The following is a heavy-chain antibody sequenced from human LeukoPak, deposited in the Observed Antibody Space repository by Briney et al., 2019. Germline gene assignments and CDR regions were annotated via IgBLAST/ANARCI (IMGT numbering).Heavy chain of an antibody. CDR2: IYHSGIA. CDR1: GDSITSGDYY. Sequence: SQTLSLTCTVSGDSITSGDYYWSWIRQPPGKGLGWTGYIYHSGIAYYHPSPKSRVSISVDTSKNQFSLNLNSVTAADTAVYYCGRAVQASLQPRFDPWGQGTLVTVSS. D-gene: IGHD1-1*01. J-gene: IGHJ5*02. CDR3: GRAVQASLQPRFDP. V-gene: IGHV4-30-4*08.